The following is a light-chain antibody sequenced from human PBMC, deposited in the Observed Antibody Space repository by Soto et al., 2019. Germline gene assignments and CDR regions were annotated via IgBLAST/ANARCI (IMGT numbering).Light chain of an antibody. V-gene: IGLV2-14*01. Sequence: QSALTQPASVSGSPGQSITIACTGTSSDVGGYNYVSWYQQYPGKAPRLVISDVSNRPSGVSNRFSGSKSGNSASLTISGLQAEDEADYYGSSYTSSSTYVFGTGTKFTVL. J-gene: IGLJ1*01. CDR2: DVS. CDR1: SSDVGGYNY. CDR3: SSYTSSSTYV.